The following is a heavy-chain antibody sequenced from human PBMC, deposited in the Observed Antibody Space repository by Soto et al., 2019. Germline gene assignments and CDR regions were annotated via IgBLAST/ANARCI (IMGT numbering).Heavy chain of an antibody. Sequence: QVQLVQSGTEVKKPGSSVKVSCKASGGTFRNYPINWVRQAPGQGLEWMGSIFPLTDIPDYAQNFQARLTISADKSTSTAYMEFSSLTSDDTAMYFCARGPLVVVNYFESWGQGPLVTVSS. V-gene: IGHV1-69*02. CDR3: ARGPLVVVNYFES. J-gene: IGHJ4*02. CDR1: GGTFRNYP. CDR2: IFPLTDIP.